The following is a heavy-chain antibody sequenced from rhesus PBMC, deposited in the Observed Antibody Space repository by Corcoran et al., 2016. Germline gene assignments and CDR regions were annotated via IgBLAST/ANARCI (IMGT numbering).Heavy chain of an antibody. CDR2: IDGNSAST. CDR3: ARDQYTVTTYGLDS. V-gene: IGHV4-73*01. D-gene: IGHD4-23*01. J-gene: IGHJ6*01. CDR1: GGSISGHYY. Sequence: QVKLQQWGEGQVKPSETLSLRCAVYGGSISGHYYWSWIRQAPGTGLEWIGNIDGNSASTNFNPSLKSRVTISKDTSKNQFSLKLSSVTAADTAVYYCARDQYTVTTYGLDSWGQGVVVTVSS.